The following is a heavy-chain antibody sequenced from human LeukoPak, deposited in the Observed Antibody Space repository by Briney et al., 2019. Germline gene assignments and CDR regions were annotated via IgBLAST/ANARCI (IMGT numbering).Heavy chain of an antibody. Sequence: GGSLRLSCAASGFTFSSYAMSWVRQAPGKGLEWVSAISGSGGSTYCADSVKGRFTISRDNSKNTLYLQMNSLRAEDTAVYYCARDGATGYSSSWYNYYGMDVWGQGTTVTVSS. D-gene: IGHD6-13*01. V-gene: IGHV3-23*01. CDR3: ARDGATGYSSSWYNYYGMDV. CDR2: ISGSGGST. CDR1: GFTFSSYA. J-gene: IGHJ6*02.